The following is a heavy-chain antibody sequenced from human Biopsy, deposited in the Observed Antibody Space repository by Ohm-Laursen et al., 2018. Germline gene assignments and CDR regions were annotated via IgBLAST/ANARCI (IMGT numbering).Heavy chain of an antibody. CDR2: INHSGRT. J-gene: IGHJ6*02. V-gene: IGHV4-34*01. CDR3: VRGVDYYDPYHYYALDV. D-gene: IGHD3-22*01. CDR1: GDSFNGYY. Sequence: SDTLSLTWPVYGDSFNGYYWRWIRQTPGKGLEWIGEINHSGRTNYNPSLKSRVTISVDTSNNQFSLKVRSVTAADTAVYYCVRGVDYYDPYHYYALDVWGQGTTVTVSS.